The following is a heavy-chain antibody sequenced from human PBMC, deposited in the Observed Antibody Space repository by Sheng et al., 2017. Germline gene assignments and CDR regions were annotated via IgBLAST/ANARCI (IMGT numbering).Heavy chain of an antibody. Sequence: QVQLVESGGGVVQPGRSLRLSCAASGFTFSSYGMHWVRQAPGKGLEWVAVIWYDGSNKYYADSVKGRFTISRDNSKNTLYLQMNSPRAEDTAVYYCARGLEAFDYWGQGTLVTVSS. J-gene: IGHJ4*02. CDR1: GFTFSSYG. CDR2: IWYDGSNK. CDR3: ARGLEAFDY. V-gene: IGHV3-33*01.